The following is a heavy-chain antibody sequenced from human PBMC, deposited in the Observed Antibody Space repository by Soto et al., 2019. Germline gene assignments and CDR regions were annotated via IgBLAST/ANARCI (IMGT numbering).Heavy chain of an antibody. V-gene: IGHV3-23*01. CDR3: AKDWCSGTTCYCLEN. J-gene: IGHJ4*02. CDR1: GFTFSSYA. Sequence: EVQLLESGGGLVQPGGSLRLSCAASGFTFSSYAMSWVRQAPGKGLEWVSSVSGSSGSKSYADSVKGRFTISRDNSKSTVDLQMNSLSAEDTAVYFCAKDWCSGTTCYCLENWGQGTLVTVSS. CDR2: VSGSSGSK. D-gene: IGHD1-7*01.